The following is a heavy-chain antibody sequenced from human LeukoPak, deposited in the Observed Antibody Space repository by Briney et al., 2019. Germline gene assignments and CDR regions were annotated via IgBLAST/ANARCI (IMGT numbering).Heavy chain of an antibody. Sequence: SVKVSCKASGGTFSSYAISWVRQAPGQGLEWMGRIIPILGIANYAQKFQGRVTITADKSTSTAYMELSSLRSEDTAVYYCARDEMATPFDYWGQGTLVAVSS. D-gene: IGHD5-24*01. CDR3: ARDEMATPFDY. CDR1: GGTFSSYA. J-gene: IGHJ4*02. V-gene: IGHV1-69*04. CDR2: IIPILGIA.